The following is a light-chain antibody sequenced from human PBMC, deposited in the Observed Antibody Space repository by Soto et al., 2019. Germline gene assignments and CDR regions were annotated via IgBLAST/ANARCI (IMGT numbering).Light chain of an antibody. CDR1: QSVAGN. CDR3: QQYNNWPRT. J-gene: IGKJ1*01. V-gene: IGKV3-15*01. CDR2: GAS. Sequence: EIVMTQSPATLSVSPGERATLSCRASQSVAGNSAWYQQKPGQAPRLLIYGASTRATGIPARFSGSGSGTEFTLTISSLQSEDFAVYYCQQYNNWPRTFGQGTKVEIK.